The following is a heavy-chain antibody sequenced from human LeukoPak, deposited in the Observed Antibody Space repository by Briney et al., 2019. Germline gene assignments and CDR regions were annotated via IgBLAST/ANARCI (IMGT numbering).Heavy chain of an antibody. J-gene: IGHJ4*02. CDR1: GFAFSSYW. Sequence: GGSLRLSCAASGFAFSSYWMSWVRQAPGKGLEWVANIKQDGSEKYYVDSVKGRFTISRDNAKNSLYLQMNSLRAEDTAVYYCARDSAFYGSGSHDYWGQGTLVTVSS. CDR3: ARDSAFYGSGSHDY. D-gene: IGHD3-10*01. CDR2: IKQDGSEK. V-gene: IGHV3-7*01.